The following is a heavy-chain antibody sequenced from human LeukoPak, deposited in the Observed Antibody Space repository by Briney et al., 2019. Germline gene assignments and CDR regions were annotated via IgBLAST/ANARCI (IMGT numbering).Heavy chain of an antibody. D-gene: IGHD3-10*01. CDR1: GGSFSGHY. Sequence: PSETLSLTCTVYGGSFSGHYWTWIRQPPGKGLEWIGEINHSGSTTYNPSLNSRVTISVDTSKNQFSLGLSSVTAADTAVYYCARPRYGSGSLDSWGQGTLVTVSS. J-gene: IGHJ4*02. CDR2: INHSGST. CDR3: ARPRYGSGSLDS. V-gene: IGHV4-34*01.